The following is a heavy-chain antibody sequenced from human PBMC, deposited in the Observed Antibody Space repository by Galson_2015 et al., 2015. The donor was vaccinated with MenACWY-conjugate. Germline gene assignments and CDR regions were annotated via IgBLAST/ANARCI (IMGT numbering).Heavy chain of an antibody. CDR1: GDRVSSHSAA. CDR2: AYCRAKCYS. J-gene: IGHJ5*02. Sequence: CAISGDRVSSHSAAWNWIRQAPSRGREWLGRAYCRAKCYSDYEVSVKGRITISTDTYKNQISLQLNTVTPEDTAVYYCAREAPLYDPWGQGTLVTVSS. V-gene: IGHV6-1*01. CDR3: AREAPLYDP.